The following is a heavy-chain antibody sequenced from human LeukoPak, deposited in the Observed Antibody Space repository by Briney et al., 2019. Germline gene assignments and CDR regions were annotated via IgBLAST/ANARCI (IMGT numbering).Heavy chain of an antibody. CDR2: ISYDGSNK. CDR3: AKAIWASTVGAAGIFFDY. J-gene: IGHJ4*02. Sequence: GGSLRLSCAASGFTFSSYAMHWVRQAPGKGLEWVAVISYDGSNKYYADSVKGRFTISRDNSKNTVYLQMNSLRVEDTAVYYCAKAIWASTVGAAGIFFDYWGQGILVTVSS. D-gene: IGHD1-26*01. V-gene: IGHV3-30*04. CDR1: GFTFSSYA.